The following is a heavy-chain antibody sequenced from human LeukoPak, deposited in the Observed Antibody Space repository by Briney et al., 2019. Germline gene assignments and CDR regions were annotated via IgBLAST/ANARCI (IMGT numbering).Heavy chain of an antibody. Sequence: SEALSLTCIVSGDSISSYYWSWIRQPPGKGLEWIGYIYYSGTTDSNPSLKSRVTISIDTSKNQFSLKLSSVTAADTAVYYCAYSGSNYLLFDYWGQGTLVTVSS. CDR3: AYSGSNYLLFDY. V-gene: IGHV4-59*01. J-gene: IGHJ4*02. D-gene: IGHD3-10*01. CDR2: IYYSGTT. CDR1: GDSISSYY.